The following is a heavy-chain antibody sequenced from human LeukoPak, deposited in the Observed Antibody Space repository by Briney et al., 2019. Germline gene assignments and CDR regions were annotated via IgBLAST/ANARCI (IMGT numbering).Heavy chain of an antibody. CDR2: SGST. D-gene: IGHD6-19*01. CDR3: ARGFQWLLDY. CDR1: GDSISNHY. Sequence: SETLSLTCTVSGDSISNHYWSWIRQPPGKGLEWIGYSGSTNYNPSLKSRVTISVDTSKNQFSLKLSSVTAADTAVYYCARGFQWLLDYWGQGTLVTVSS. J-gene: IGHJ4*02. V-gene: IGHV4-59*11.